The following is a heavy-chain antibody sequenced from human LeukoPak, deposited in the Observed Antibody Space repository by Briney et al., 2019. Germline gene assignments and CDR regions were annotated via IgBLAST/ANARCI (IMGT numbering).Heavy chain of an antibody. J-gene: IGHJ3*02. CDR2: IYYSGGI. CDR1: GYSIGSSNY. Sequence: PSDTLSLTCAVSGYSIGSSNYWAWIRQPPGKGLEWIGHIYYSGGIYYNPSLKSRVTMSVDTSKNQFSLKLSSVTAVDTAVYYCARKATTGPTKAAFDIWGQGTMVTVSS. D-gene: IGHD4-17*01. V-gene: IGHV4-28*05. CDR3: ARKATTGPTKAAFDI.